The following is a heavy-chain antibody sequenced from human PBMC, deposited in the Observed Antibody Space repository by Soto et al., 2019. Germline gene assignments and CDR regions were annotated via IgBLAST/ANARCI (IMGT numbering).Heavy chain of an antibody. D-gene: IGHD3-9*01. V-gene: IGHV1-3*01. CDR3: AKELLRYFDWLSPPYYSYGMDV. CDR1: GYTFTSYA. Sequence: ASVKVSCKASGYTFTSYAMHWVRQAPGQRLEWMGWINAGNGNTKYSQKFQGRVTITRDTSASTAYMELSSLRSEDTAVYYCAKELLRYFDWLSPPYYSYGMDVWGQGTTVTVSS. CDR2: INAGNGNT. J-gene: IGHJ6*02.